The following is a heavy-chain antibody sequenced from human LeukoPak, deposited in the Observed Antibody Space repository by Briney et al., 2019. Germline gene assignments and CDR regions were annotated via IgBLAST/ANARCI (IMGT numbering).Heavy chain of an antibody. D-gene: IGHD2-21*01. CDR2: IDSDGSST. Sequence: QAGGSLRLPCAASGFTFSSYWMHWVRQAPGKGLVWVSRIDSDGSSTSYADSVKGRFTISRDNAKNTLYLQMNSLRAEDTAVYYCARDLTPLFYRNYYYYGMDVWGQGTTVTVSS. CDR3: ARDLTPLFYRNYYYYGMDV. J-gene: IGHJ6*02. V-gene: IGHV3-74*01. CDR1: GFTFSSYW.